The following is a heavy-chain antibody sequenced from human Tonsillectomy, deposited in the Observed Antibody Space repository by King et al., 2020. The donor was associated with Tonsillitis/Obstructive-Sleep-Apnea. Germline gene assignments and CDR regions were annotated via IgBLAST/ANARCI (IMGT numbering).Heavy chain of an antibody. V-gene: IGHV1-69*04. Sequence: QLVQSGAEVKKPGSSVKVSCKASGGTFSSYAISWVRQAPGQGLEWMGRIISILAIANYAQKFQGRVTITADKSTSTTYMELSSLRSEDTAVYYCTRAEYYYDSRGHRQFDPWGQGTLITVSS. J-gene: IGHJ5*02. CDR3: TRAEYYYDSRGHRQFDP. D-gene: IGHD3-22*01. CDR1: GGTFSSYA. CDR2: IISILAIA.